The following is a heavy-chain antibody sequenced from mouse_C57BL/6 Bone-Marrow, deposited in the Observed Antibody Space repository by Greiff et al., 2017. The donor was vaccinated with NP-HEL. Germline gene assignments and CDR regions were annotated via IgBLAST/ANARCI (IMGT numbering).Heavy chain of an antibody. Sequence: DVQLVESGGDLVKPGGSLKLSCAASGFTFSSYGMSWVRQTPDKRLEWVATISSGGSYTYYPDSVKGRFTISRDNAKNTLYLQMSSLKSEDTAMYYCARRYYRGFYAMDYWGQGTSVTVSS. D-gene: IGHD2-14*01. CDR3: ARRYYRGFYAMDY. V-gene: IGHV5-6*01. CDR1: GFTFSSYG. J-gene: IGHJ4*01. CDR2: ISSGGSYT.